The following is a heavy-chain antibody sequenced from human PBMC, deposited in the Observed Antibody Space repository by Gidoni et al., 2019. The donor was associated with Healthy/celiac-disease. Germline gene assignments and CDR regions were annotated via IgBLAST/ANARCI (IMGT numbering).Heavy chain of an antibody. CDR2: ISVSGGST. CDR3: ATYMNYYDSSGYIGGGDY. CDR1: GFPCSSYA. Sequence: EVQLLESGGGLVQPGGSLRLSCAASGFPCSSYAMSWVRQAPGTGLEWVSAISVSGGSTYYADSVKGRFTISRDNSKNTRYLQMNSLRAEDTAVYYCATYMNYYDSSGYIGGGDYWGQGTLVTVSS. D-gene: IGHD3-22*01. V-gene: IGHV3-23*01. J-gene: IGHJ4*02.